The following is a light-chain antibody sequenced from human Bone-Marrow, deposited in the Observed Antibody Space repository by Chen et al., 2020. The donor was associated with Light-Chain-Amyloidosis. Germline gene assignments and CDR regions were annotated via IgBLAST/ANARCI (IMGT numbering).Light chain of an antibody. J-gene: IGLJ3*02. CDR2: DDS. V-gene: IGLV3-21*02. CDR1: NIGSTS. CDR3: QVWDRSSDRPV. Sequence: SYVLTKPSSVSVAPGQKATIACGGNNIGSTSVPWYQQTPGRAPLLVVYDDSDRPSGIPERLSGSNSGNTATLTISRVEAGDEADYYCQVWDRSSDRPVFGGGTKLTVL.